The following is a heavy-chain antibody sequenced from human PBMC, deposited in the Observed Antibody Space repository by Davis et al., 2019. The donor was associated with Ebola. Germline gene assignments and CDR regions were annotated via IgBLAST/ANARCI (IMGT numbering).Heavy chain of an antibody. CDR2: FRSKANSYAT. Sequence: GASLSTSCAAPGITFSGPAMHGVRQAPGEGLEWVGRFRSKANSYATAYAASVKGRFTISRDDSKNTAYLQMNSLKTEDTAVYYCTSTVTNGDYWGQGTLVTVSS. J-gene: IGHJ4*02. D-gene: IGHD4-17*01. CDR3: TSTVTNGDY. CDR1: GITFSGPA. V-gene: IGHV3-73*01.